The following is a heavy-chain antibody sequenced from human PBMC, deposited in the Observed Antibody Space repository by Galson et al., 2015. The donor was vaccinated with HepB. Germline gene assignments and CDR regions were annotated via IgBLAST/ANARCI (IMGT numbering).Heavy chain of an antibody. CDR3: ARAPRSTSDFDY. J-gene: IGHJ4*02. CDR2: IKQDGSEK. Sequence: SLRLSCAASGFTFSNYWMSWVRQAPGKGLEWVANIKQDGSEKYYVDSVKGRFTISRDNAKNSLYLQMNGLRAEDTAVYYCARAPRSTSDFDYWGQGALVTVSS. V-gene: IGHV3-7*03. D-gene: IGHD2-2*01. CDR1: GFTFSNYW.